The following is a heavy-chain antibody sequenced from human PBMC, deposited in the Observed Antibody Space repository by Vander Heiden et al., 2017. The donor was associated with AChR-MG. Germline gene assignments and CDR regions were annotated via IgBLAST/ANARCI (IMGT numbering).Heavy chain of an antibody. J-gene: IGHJ2*01. CDR1: GFTFSNAW. D-gene: IGHD3-22*01. CDR2: IKSKTDGGTT. Sequence: EVQLVESGGGLVKPGGSLRLSCAASGFTFSNAWMSWVRQAPGKGLEWVGRIKSKTDGGTTDYAAPVKGRFTISRDDSKNTLYLQMNSLKTEDTAVYYCTTEAVGTMIVVSVGLWGRGTLVTVSS. V-gene: IGHV3-15*01. CDR3: TTEAVGTMIVVSVGL.